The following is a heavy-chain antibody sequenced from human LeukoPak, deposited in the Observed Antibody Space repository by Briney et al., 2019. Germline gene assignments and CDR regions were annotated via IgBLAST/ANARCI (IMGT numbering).Heavy chain of an antibody. CDR3: AKVSLLWFGELSAGWFDP. V-gene: IGHV3-23*01. Sequence: GGSLRLSCAASGFTFSSYWMHWVRQAPGKGLEWVSAISGSGGSTYYADSVKGRFTISRDNSKNTLYLQMNSLRAEDTAVYYCAKVSLLWFGELSAGWFDPWGQGTLVTVSS. J-gene: IGHJ5*02. CDR1: GFTFSSYW. CDR2: ISGSGGST. D-gene: IGHD3-10*01.